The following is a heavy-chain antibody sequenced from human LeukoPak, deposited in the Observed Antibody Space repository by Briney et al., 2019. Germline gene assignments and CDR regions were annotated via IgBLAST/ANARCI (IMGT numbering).Heavy chain of an antibody. CDR2: IYYSGST. CDR1: GGSISSSSYY. Sequence: SETLSLTCTVSGGSISSSSYYWGWIRQPPGKGLEWIGSIYYSGSTYYNPSLKSRVTISVDTSKNQFSLKLSSVTAADTAVYYCARLRVAGKEVNPDYWGQGTLVTVSS. J-gene: IGHJ4*02. CDR3: ARLRVAGKEVNPDY. D-gene: IGHD6-19*01. V-gene: IGHV4-39*01.